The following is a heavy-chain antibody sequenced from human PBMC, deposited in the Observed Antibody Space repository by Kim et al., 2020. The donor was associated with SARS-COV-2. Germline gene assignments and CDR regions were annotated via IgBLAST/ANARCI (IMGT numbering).Heavy chain of an antibody. Sequence: DSGKGRFTSSRDNSKNTLYLQMNSLRAEDTAVYYCAKDGGSHYYYYGMDVWGQGTTVTVSS. V-gene: IGHV3-30*02. J-gene: IGHJ6*02. D-gene: IGHD3-10*01. CDR3: AKDGGSHYYYYGMDV.